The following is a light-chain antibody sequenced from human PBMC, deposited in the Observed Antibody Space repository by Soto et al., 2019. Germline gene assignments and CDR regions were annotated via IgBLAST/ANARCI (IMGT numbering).Light chain of an antibody. Sequence: QSVLTQPASVSGSPGQSITLSCTGSTRDVGRYNYVSWYQQLPGKAPKLLIYEVRNRPSGISNRFSGSKSGNTASLTISDLQADDEATYYCCSYTTTTTWVFGGGTKLTVL. J-gene: IGLJ3*02. CDR3: CSYTTTTTWV. CDR2: EVR. V-gene: IGLV2-14*01. CDR1: TRDVGRYNY.